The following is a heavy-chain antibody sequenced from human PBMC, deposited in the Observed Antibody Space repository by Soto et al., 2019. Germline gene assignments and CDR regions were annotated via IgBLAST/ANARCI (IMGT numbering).Heavy chain of an antibody. J-gene: IGHJ4*02. CDR1: GGSISGYY. CDR3: VRDSNRRSDY. CDR2: IKEDGSAM. Sequence: ETLSLTCTVSGGSISGYYWSWVRQAPGKGLEWVASIKEDGSAMFYLDSVKGRFTISRDSAKNSLFLQMNSLRAEDTAVCYCVRDSNRRSDYWGQGTLVTVSS. V-gene: IGHV3-7*04.